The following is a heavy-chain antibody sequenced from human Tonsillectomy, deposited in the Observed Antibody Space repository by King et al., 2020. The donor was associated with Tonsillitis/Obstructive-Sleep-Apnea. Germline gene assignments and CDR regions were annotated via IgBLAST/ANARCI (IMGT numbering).Heavy chain of an antibody. V-gene: IGHV1-46*01. CDR2: INPSGGTT. CDR3: ARGVQQLAFVY. D-gene: IGHD6-13*01. J-gene: IGHJ4*02. CDR1: GYTFTSYY. Sequence: VQLVESGAEVKKPGASEKVSCKASGYTFTSYYMHWVRQAPGQGLEWMGLINPSGGTTIYAQKFQGRVTMTRDTSTSTVYMEVRSLRSEDTAVYYCARGVQQLAFVYWGQGTLVTVSS.